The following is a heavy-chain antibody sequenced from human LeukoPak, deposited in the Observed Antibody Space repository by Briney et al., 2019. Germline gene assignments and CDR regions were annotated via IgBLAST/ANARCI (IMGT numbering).Heavy chain of an antibody. V-gene: IGHV1-46*01. CDR1: WYTFTSYY. CDR2: INPSGGST. Sequence: ASVKGFFKGSWYTFTSYYIHWVGQAPGQGVEWMGIINPSGGSTSYAQKFQGRVTMTRDTSTSTVYMELSSLRSEDTAVYYCARDMAAAGPETLNFDYWGQGTLVTVSS. CDR3: ARDMAAAGPETLNFDY. J-gene: IGHJ4*02. D-gene: IGHD6-13*01.